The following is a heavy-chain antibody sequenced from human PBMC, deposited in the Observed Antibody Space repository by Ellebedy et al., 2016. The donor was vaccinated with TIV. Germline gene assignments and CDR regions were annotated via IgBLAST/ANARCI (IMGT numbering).Heavy chain of an antibody. D-gene: IGHD6-13*01. CDR3: ARTLSSSWYQGWFDP. Sequence: GESLKISCAASGFTFSSYSMNWVRQAPGKGLEWVSSISSSSGYIYYADSVKGRFTISRDNAKNSLYLQMNSLRAEDTAVYYCARTLSSSWYQGWFDPWGQGTLVTVSS. CDR2: ISSSSGYI. CDR1: GFTFSSYS. V-gene: IGHV3-21*01. J-gene: IGHJ5*02.